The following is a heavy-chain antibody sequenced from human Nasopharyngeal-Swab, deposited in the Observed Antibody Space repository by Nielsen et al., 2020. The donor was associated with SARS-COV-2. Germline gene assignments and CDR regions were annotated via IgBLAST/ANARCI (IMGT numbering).Heavy chain of an antibody. V-gene: IGHV1-2*06. Sequence: ASVKVSCKASGYTFTGYYMHWVRQAPGQGLEWMGRINPNSGGTNYAQKFQGRVTMTRDTSISTAYMELSRLRSDDTAVYYCAAVSKVGATSWALGDWFDPWGQGTLVTVSS. CDR3: AAVSKVGATSWALGDWFDP. CDR1: GYTFTGYY. J-gene: IGHJ5*02. CDR2: INPNSGGT. D-gene: IGHD1-26*01.